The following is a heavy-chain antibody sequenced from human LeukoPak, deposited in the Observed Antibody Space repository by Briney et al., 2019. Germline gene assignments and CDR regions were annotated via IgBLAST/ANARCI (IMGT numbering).Heavy chain of an antibody. J-gene: IGHJ3*02. CDR1: GDTFTGYY. CDR3: ARPTEAHTYYYDSSGYYDAFDI. D-gene: IGHD3-22*01. V-gene: IGHV1-2*06. CDR2: INPNSGGT. Sequence: ASVKVSCKASGDTFTGYYMHWVRQAPGQGLECIGRINPNSGGTIYAQKFQGRVTMTRDTSISTAYMELSRLRSDDTAVYYCARPTEAHTYYYDSSGYYDAFDIWGQGTMVTVSS.